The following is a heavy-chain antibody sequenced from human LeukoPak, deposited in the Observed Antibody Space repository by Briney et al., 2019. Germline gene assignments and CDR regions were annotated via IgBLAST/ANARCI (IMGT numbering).Heavy chain of an antibody. CDR1: GYTFTSYD. V-gene: IGHV1-69*04. Sequence: ASVKVSCKASGYTFTSYDINWVRQAPGQGLEWMGRIIPILGIANYAQKFQGRVTITADKSTSTAYMELSSLRSEDTAVYYCARDHSCSGGSCYSYYYYYGMDVWGQGTTVTVSS. CDR2: IIPILGIA. J-gene: IGHJ6*02. D-gene: IGHD2-15*01. CDR3: ARDHSCSGGSCYSYYYYYGMDV.